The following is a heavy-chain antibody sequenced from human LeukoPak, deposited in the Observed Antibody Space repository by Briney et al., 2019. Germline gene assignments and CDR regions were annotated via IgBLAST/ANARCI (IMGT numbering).Heavy chain of an antibody. V-gene: IGHV1-3*01. CDR3: ANPRYDSSGYYYVD. Sequence: ASVKVSCKASGYTFTDYTMHWLRQAPGQRLDWMGWINGGSGNTKYSPEFQGRVTITRDTSASTAYMELSSPRSEDTAVYYCANPRYDSSGYYYVDWGQGTLVTVSS. CDR2: INGGSGNT. D-gene: IGHD3-22*01. CDR1: GYTFTDYT. J-gene: IGHJ4*02.